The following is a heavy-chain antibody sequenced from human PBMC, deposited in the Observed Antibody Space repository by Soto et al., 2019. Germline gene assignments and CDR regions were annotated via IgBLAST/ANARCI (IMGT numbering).Heavy chain of an antibody. CDR2: IIPIFGTA. Sequence: GASVKVSCKASGGTFSSYAISWVRQAPGQGLEWMGGIIPIFGTANYAQKFQGRVTITADESTSTAYMELSSLRSEDTAVYYCARGRGAAKVYYYGTDVWGQGTTVTVSS. D-gene: IGHD2-15*01. CDR3: ARGRGAAKVYYYGTDV. J-gene: IGHJ6*02. V-gene: IGHV1-69*13. CDR1: GGTFSSYA.